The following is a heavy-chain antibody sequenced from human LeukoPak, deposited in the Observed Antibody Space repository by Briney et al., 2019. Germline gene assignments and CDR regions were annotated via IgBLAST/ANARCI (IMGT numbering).Heavy chain of an antibody. CDR1: GFTFSDHW. D-gene: IGHD5-12*01. CDR2: INGYGNTT. CDR3: VRHFNSVATMQIDY. V-gene: IGHV3-74*01. Sequence: PGGSLRLSCEVSGFTFSDHWMHWLRQVPGKGLVWVSRINGYGNTTTYAGFVKGRFTISRDNAKNTLYLQMNSLRVEDTAFYHCVRHFNSVATMQIDYWGQGILVSVSS. J-gene: IGHJ4*02.